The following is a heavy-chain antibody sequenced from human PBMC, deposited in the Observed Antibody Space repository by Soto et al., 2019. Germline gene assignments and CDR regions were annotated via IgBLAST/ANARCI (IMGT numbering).Heavy chain of an antibody. V-gene: IGHV4-34*01. Sequence: SETLSLTCAVYGGSFGGYYWSWIRQPPGKGLEWIGEINHSGSTNYNPSLKSRVTISVDTSKNQFSLKLSSVTAADTAVYYCASGRQLLLNNWFDPWGQGTLVTVSS. CDR3: ASGRQLLLNNWFDP. J-gene: IGHJ5*02. CDR2: INHSGST. CDR1: GGSFGGYY. D-gene: IGHD2-2*01.